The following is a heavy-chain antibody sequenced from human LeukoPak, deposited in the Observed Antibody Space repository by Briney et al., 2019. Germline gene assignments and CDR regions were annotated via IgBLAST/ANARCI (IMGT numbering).Heavy chain of an antibody. V-gene: IGHV4-59*01. J-gene: IGHJ6*03. CDR2: IYNSGST. D-gene: IGHD5-18*01. CDR1: GGSIGSFY. Sequence: PSETLSLTCSVSGGSIGSFYWNWIRQPPGKGLEWIGYIYNSGSTNYNPSLKSRVTISVDASKNEFSLKLRSVTAADTAVYYCARDSYTYGFIDYYYYMDVWGKGTTVTISS. CDR3: ARDSYTYGFIDYYYYMDV.